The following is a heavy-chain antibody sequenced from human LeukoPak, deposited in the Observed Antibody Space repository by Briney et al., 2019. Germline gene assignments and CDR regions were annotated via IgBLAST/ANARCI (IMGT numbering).Heavy chain of an antibody. V-gene: IGHV3-20*04. D-gene: IGHD2-15*01. CDR3: ARVRCSGGSGGYYYYYMDV. Sequence: PGGSLTLSCAASGFTFDDYGMSWVRQAPGKGLEWVSGINWNGGSTSYADSVKGRFTISRDNAKNSLYLQMNRLRAEDTALYYCARVRCSGGSGGYYYYYMDVWGKGTTVTVSS. J-gene: IGHJ6*03. CDR1: GFTFDDYG. CDR2: INWNGGST.